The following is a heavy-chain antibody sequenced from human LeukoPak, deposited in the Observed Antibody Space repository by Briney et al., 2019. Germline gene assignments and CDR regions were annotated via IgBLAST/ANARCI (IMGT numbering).Heavy chain of an antibody. Sequence: ASVSVSCKASGYTFTSYCISWVRQAPGHGLEGMGWISAYNGNTNYAQTLQGRVTITTDTSTSTAYMELRSLRSDDTAVYYCARETRTGQRFPFDYWGQGTLVTVSS. CDR1: GYTFTSYC. CDR2: ISAYNGNT. J-gene: IGHJ4*02. V-gene: IGHV1-18*01. CDR3: ARETRTGQRFPFDY. D-gene: IGHD1-1*01.